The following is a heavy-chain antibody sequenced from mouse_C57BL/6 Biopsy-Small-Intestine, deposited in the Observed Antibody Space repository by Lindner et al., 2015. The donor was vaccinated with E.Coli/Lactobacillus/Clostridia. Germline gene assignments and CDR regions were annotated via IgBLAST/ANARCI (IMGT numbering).Heavy chain of an antibody. Sequence: VQLQESGAELVKPGTSVKISCKASGHSFTGYNLNWVKQSHGKSLEWIGNNNPYYGSITYNQKFKGKATLTVDKSSSTAYMHLNSLTSEDSAVYYCSIYYSNHDYYFDYWGQGTTLTVSS. J-gene: IGHJ2*01. D-gene: IGHD2-5*01. CDR3: SIYYSNHDYYFDY. V-gene: IGHV1-39*01. CDR1: GHSFTGYN. CDR2: NNPYYGSI.